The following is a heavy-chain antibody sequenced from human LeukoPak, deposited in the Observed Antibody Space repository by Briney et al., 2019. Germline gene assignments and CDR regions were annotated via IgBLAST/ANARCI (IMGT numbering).Heavy chain of an antibody. CDR1: GGTFSSYA. Sequence: GASVKVSCKASGGTFSSYAISWVRQAPGQGLEWMGRIIPILGIANYAQKFQGRVTITADKSTSTAYMELSSLRSEDTAVYYCARDPRYVDAAMFFFDYWGQGALVTVSS. J-gene: IGHJ4*02. V-gene: IGHV1-69*04. CDR3: ARDPRYVDAAMFFFDY. D-gene: IGHD5-18*01. CDR2: IIPILGIA.